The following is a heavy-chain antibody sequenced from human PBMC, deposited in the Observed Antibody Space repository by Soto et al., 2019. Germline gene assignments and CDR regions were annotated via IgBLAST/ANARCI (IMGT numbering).Heavy chain of an antibody. Sequence: SETLSLTCTVSGGSISSGGYYWSWIRQHPGKGLEWIGYIYYSGSTYYNPSLKSRVTISVDTSKNQFSLKLSSVTAADTAVYYCARYYDSSGYYDYWGQGTLVTVSS. CDR1: GGSISSGGYY. CDR3: ARYYDSSGYYDY. CDR2: IYYSGST. J-gene: IGHJ4*02. D-gene: IGHD3-22*01. V-gene: IGHV4-31*03.